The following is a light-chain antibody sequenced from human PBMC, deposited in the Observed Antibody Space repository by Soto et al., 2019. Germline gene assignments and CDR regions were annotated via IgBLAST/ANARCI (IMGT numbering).Light chain of an antibody. CDR2: DTS. J-gene: IGKJ5*01. Sequence: ENVLTQSPATLSLSPGERATLSCRASHSVSSSLAWYQQKPGQAPRLLIYDTSNRATGIPARFSGSGSGTDFTLTISSLEPEDLAVYHCQQRNSRPSITFGQGTRLEIK. CDR3: QQRNSRPSIT. V-gene: IGKV3-11*01. CDR1: HSVSSS.